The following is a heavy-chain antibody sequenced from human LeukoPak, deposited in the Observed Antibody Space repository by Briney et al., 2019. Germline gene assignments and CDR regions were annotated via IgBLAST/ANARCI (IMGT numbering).Heavy chain of an antibody. J-gene: IGHJ4*02. V-gene: IGHV3-11*04. CDR3: ARDRNGGSGSYYFDY. CDR2: TSSSGSTI. D-gene: IGHD3-10*01. Sequence: GGSLRLSCAASGFTFSDYYMSWIRQAPGKGLEWVSYTSSSGSTIYYADSVKGRFTISRDNAKNSLYLQMNSLGAEDTAVYYCARDRNGGSGSYYFDYWGQGTLVTVSS. CDR1: GFTFSDYY.